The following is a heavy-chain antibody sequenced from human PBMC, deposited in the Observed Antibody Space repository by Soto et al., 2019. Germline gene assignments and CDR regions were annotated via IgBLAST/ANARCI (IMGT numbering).Heavy chain of an antibody. D-gene: IGHD6-19*01. CDR3: ARAIIAVAGSYDAFDI. V-gene: IGHV1-69*13. Sequence: VASVKVSCKASGGTFSSYAISWVRQAPGQGLEWMGGIIPIFGTANYAQKFQGRVTITADESTSTAYMELSSLRSEDTAVYYCARAIIAVAGSYDAFDIWGQGTMVTVSS. CDR1: GGTFSSYA. CDR2: IIPIFGTA. J-gene: IGHJ3*02.